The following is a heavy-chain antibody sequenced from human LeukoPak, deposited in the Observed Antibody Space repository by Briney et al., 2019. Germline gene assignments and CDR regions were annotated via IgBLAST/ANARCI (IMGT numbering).Heavy chain of an antibody. D-gene: IGHD7-27*01. CDR3: AKEGQGAWGQTYYYYMDV. CDR1: GFTFSSYW. J-gene: IGHJ6*03. CDR2: IEQDGSEK. V-gene: IGHV3-7*01. Sequence: AGESLRLSCAASGFTFSSYWMSWVRQAPGKGLEWVANIEQDGSEKYYVDSVEGRFTISRDDAKNSLYLQMNSLRAEDTAVYYCAKEGQGAWGQTYYYYMDVWGKGTTVTVSS.